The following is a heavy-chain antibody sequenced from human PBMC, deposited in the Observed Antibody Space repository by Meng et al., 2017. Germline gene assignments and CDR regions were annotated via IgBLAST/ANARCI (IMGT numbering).Heavy chain of an antibody. J-gene: IGHJ4*02. V-gene: IGHV4-34*01. CDR2: INHSGST. D-gene: IGHD6-13*01. Sequence: PQQWGAGLFEPSATLSLTCAVYGGSFSGYYWSWIRQPPGKGLEWIGEINHSGSTNYNPSLKSRVTISVDTSKNQFSLKLSSVTAADTAVYYCARGPRAYIAAAGTTRYYFDYWGQGTLVTVSS. CDR1: GGSFSGYY. CDR3: ARGPRAYIAAAGTTRYYFDY.